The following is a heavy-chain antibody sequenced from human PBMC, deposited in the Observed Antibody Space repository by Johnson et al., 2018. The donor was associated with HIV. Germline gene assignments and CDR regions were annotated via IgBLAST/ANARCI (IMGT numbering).Heavy chain of an antibody. Sequence: QVQLVESGGGVVQPGRSLRLSCAASGFTFSSYATHWVRQAPGKGLEWVAVISYDGKNKDYADPVKGRFTLSRDNSKNTLYLQLSSLRTEDTAVFYCARGGVVHDAFDMWGQGTMVTVSS. J-gene: IGHJ3*02. CDR2: ISYDGKNK. V-gene: IGHV3-30*04. CDR3: ARGGVVHDAFDM. CDR1: GFTFSSYA. D-gene: IGHD2-2*01.